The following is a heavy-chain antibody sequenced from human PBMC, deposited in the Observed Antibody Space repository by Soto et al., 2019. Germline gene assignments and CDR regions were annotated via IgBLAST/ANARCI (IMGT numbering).Heavy chain of an antibody. V-gene: IGHV1-2*02. D-gene: IGHD1-26*01. CDR3: GRGRSGQIVVFY. Sequence: ASVKVSCKASGYTFTGHYIHWVRQAPEQGPEWMGEIGPESGATRYAQKFQGRVTMTRDTSIATVYMELKNLSPDDTAVYYCGRGRSGQIVVFYWGQGTPVTVSS. J-gene: IGHJ4*02. CDR2: IGPESGAT. CDR1: GYTFTGHY.